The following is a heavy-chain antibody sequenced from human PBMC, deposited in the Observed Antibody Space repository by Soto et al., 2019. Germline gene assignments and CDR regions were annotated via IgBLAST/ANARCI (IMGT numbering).Heavy chain of an antibody. CDR1: GFTFSSYA. D-gene: IGHD3-3*01. CDR2: ISGSGGST. CDR3: AKVGELRFLEWLLGQFDY. Sequence: EVQLLESGGGLVQPGGSLRLSCAASGFTFSSYAMSWVRQAPGKGLEWVSAISGSGGSTYYADCVKGRFTISRDNAKNTLYLQMNSLRAEDTAVYYCAKVGELRFLEWLLGQFDYWGQGTLVTVSS. V-gene: IGHV3-23*01. J-gene: IGHJ4*02.